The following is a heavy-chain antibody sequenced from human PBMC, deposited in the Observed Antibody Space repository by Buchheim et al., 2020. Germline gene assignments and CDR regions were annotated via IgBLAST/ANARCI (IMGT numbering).Heavy chain of an antibody. CDR2: TWYDGSNK. D-gene: IGHD4-17*01. J-gene: IGHJ4*02. CDR1: GFTFSSYG. CDR3: ARDYSTVTTRFIDY. V-gene: IGHV3-33*01. Sequence: QVQLVESGGGVVQPGRSLRLSCAASGFTFSSYGMHWVRQAPGKGLEWVAVTWYDGSNKYYADSVKGRFTISRDNSKNTPYLQMNSLRAEDTAVYYCARDYSTVTTRFIDYWGQGTL.